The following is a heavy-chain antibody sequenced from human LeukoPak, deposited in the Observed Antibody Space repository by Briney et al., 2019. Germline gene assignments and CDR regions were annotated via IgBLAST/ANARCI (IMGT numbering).Heavy chain of an antibody. D-gene: IGHD6-19*01. CDR1: GGSFNTYY. Sequence: SETLSLTCGVSGGSFNTYYWSWIRQPPGKGLEWIGEVNHSGTTNDNPSLKSRVTISVDSSKNQFFLKLTSVTAADTAVYYCARHSGYSSGWYSRMANFDYWGQGTLVTVSS. V-gene: IGHV4-34*01. J-gene: IGHJ4*02. CDR2: VNHSGTT. CDR3: ARHSGYSSGWYSRMANFDY.